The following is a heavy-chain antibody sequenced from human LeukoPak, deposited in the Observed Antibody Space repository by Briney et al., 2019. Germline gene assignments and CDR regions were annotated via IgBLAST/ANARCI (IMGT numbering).Heavy chain of an antibody. CDR3: ARSNPNFPDY. J-gene: IGHJ4*02. CDR1: GGSISSYY. V-gene: IGHV4-4*09. Sequence: SETLSLTCTVSGGSISSYYWSWIRQPPGKGLEWIGYIYTSGSTNYNPSLKSRVPISVDSSKIQFSLKLSSVTASDSAVYDCARSNPNFPDYWGQGTLVTVSS. D-gene: IGHD1-7*01. CDR2: IYTSGST.